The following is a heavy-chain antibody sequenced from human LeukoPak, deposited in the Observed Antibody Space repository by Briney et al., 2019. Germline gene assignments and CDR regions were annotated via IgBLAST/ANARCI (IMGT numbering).Heavy chain of an antibody. CDR1: GFTFSSYA. Sequence: PGGSLRLSCAASGFTFSSYAMSWVRQAPGKGLKWVSAISGSGGSTYCADSVKGRFTISRDNSKNTLYLQMNSLRAEDTAVYYCAKDDSSGYPSNWFDPWGQGTLVTVSS. D-gene: IGHD3-22*01. V-gene: IGHV3-23*01. CDR3: AKDDSSGYPSNWFDP. J-gene: IGHJ5*02. CDR2: ISGSGGST.